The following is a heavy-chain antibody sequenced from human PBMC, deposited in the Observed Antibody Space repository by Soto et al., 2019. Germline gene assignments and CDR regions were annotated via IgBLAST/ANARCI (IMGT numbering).Heavy chain of an antibody. CDR2: IKSKTDGGTT. D-gene: IGHD3-16*01. J-gene: IGHJ4*02. CDR3: TTVMITFGGVPRY. Sequence: EVQLVESGGGLVKPGGSLRLSCAASGFTFSNAWMSWVRQAPGKGLEWVGRIKSKTDGGTTDYAASVKGRFTISRDDSKNTLYLQMNSLKTEDTAVYYCTTVMITFGGVPRYWGQGTLVTVSS. CDR1: GFTFSNAW. V-gene: IGHV3-15*01.